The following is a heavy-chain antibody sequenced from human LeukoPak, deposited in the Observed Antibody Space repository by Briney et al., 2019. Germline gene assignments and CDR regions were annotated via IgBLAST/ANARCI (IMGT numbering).Heavy chain of an antibody. D-gene: IGHD3-10*01. J-gene: IGHJ5*02. CDR1: SASISTYY. Sequence: PSETLSLTCTVSSASISTYYWSWIRQPPGKGLEWIGYIYHSGTSNYNPSLKSRVTMSVDTSKNQFSLKLRSVTAADTAVYYCARGPRFGELLWHWFDPWGQGTLVTVSS. CDR2: IYHSGTS. CDR3: ARGPRFGELLWHWFDP. V-gene: IGHV4-59*08.